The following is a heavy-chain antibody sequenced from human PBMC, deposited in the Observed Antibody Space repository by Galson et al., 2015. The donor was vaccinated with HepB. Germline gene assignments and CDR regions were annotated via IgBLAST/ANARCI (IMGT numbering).Heavy chain of an antibody. CDR1: GFTFSSYG. CDR2: IWYDGSNK. J-gene: IGHJ6*02. V-gene: IGHV3-33*06. Sequence: SLRLSCAASGFTFSSYGMHWVRQAPGKGLEWVAVIWYDGSNKYHADSVKGRFTISRDNSKYTLYLQMNSLRAEDTAVYYCAKYSSSNYYYYYYGMDVWGQGTTVTVSS. CDR3: AKYSSSNYYYYYYGMDV. D-gene: IGHD6-6*01.